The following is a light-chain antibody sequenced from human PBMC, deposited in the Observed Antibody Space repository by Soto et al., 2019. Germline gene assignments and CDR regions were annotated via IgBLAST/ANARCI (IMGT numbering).Light chain of an antibody. CDR2: RYD. V-gene: IGLV1-47*01. CDR3: AAWDDSLSGVV. J-gene: IGLJ3*02. CDR1: ISNLGSNF. Sequence: QSVLTQPPSASGTPGQRVTISCSGSISNLGSNFVFWYQQLPGAAPKLLISRYDQRPSGVPDRFSGSKSGTSASLAISGLRSEDEADYHCAAWDDSLSGVVFGGGTKVTVL.